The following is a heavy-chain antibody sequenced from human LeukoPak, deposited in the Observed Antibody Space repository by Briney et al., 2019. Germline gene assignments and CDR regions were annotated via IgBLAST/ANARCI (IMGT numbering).Heavy chain of an antibody. CDR3: ARVRTPVEQWLVSYYYSMDV. CDR2: ISSSGSTI. Sequence: GGSLRLSCAASGFTFSSYEVNWVRQAPGKGLEWVSYISSSGSTIYYADSVKGRFTISRDNAKNSLYLQMNSLRAEDTAVYYCARVRTPVEQWLVSYYYSMDVWGKGTTVTVSS. J-gene: IGHJ6*03. V-gene: IGHV3-48*03. D-gene: IGHD6-19*01. CDR1: GFTFSSYE.